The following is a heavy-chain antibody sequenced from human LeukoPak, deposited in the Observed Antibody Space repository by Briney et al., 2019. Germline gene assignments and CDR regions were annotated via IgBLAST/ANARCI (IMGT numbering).Heavy chain of an antibody. CDR1: GFPFNAYW. CDR2: VNRDGSET. J-gene: IGHJ6*02. V-gene: IGHV3-7*03. Sequence: GGSLRLSCAASGFPFNAYWMTWVRQASGKGPEWVANVNRDGSETYYLDSVKGRFTISKDNAKNSLYLQMNSLRAEDTALYHCARNNGMDVWGQGTTVIVSS. CDR3: ARNNGMDV.